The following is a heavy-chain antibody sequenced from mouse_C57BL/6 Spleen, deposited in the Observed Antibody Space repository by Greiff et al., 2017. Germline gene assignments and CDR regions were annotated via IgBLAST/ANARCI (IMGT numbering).Heavy chain of an antibody. J-gene: IGHJ3*01. D-gene: IGHD2-1*01. Sequence: QVQLPQPGTELVKPGASVKLSCKASGYTFPSYWMHWVKQRPGQGLEWIGNINPSNGGTNYNEKFKSKATLTVDKYSSTAYMQLSSLTSEDSAVYYCAREGYYGTPFAYWGQGTLVTVSA. CDR3: AREGYYGTPFAY. V-gene: IGHV1-53*01. CDR2: INPSNGGT. CDR1: GYTFPSYW.